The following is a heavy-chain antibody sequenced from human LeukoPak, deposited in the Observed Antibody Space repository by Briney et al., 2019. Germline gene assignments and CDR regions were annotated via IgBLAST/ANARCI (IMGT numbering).Heavy chain of an antibody. CDR1: GFTFSSYS. Sequence: GGSLRLSCAASGFTFSSYSMNWVRQAPGKGLEWVSSISSSSSYIYYADSVKGRFTISRDNAKNSLYLQMNSLRAEDTAVYYCARDRDSSGWYGSNYYGMDVWGQGTTVTVSS. V-gene: IGHV3-21*01. CDR3: ARDRDSSGWYGSNYYGMDV. D-gene: IGHD6-19*01. CDR2: ISSSSSYI. J-gene: IGHJ6*02.